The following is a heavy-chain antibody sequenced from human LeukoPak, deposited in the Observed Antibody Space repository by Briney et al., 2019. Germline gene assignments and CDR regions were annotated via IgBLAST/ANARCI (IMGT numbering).Heavy chain of an antibody. V-gene: IGHV4-59*01. CDR3: ARVRPAVYDSSGTSFDY. CDR1: GGSISSYY. D-gene: IGHD3-22*01. Sequence: SETLSLTCTVSGGSISSYYWSWIRQPPGKGLEWIGYIYYSGSTNYNPSLKSRVTISVDTSKNQFSLELSSVTAADTAVYYCARVRPAVYDSSGTSFDYWGQGTLVTVSS. CDR2: IYYSGST. J-gene: IGHJ4*02.